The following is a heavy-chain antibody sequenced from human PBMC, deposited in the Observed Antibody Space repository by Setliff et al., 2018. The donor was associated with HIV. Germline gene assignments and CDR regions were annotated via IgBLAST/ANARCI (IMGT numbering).Heavy chain of an antibody. Sequence: PSETLSLTCTVSGGSISSGSYYWSWIRQPAGKGLEWIGHIYTSWSTNYNPSLKSRVTISVHTSKNQFSLKLSSVTAADTAVYYCARSRESSGYYRDYYYYLDVWGKGTTVTVSS. V-gene: IGHV4-61*09. D-gene: IGHD6-19*01. CDR2: IYTSWST. CDR3: ARSRESSGYYRDYYYYLDV. CDR1: GGSISSGSYY. J-gene: IGHJ6*03.